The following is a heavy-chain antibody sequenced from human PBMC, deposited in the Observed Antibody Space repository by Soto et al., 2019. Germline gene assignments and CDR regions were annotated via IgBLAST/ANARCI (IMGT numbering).Heavy chain of an antibody. Sequence: SETLSLTCTVSGCSISSYYWSWIRQPPGKGLEWIGYIYYSGSTNYNPSLKSRVTISVDTSKNQFSLKLSSVTAADTAVYYCARVGFEAVAGTGVYNWFDPWGQGTLVTVSS. CDR2: IYYSGST. J-gene: IGHJ5*02. D-gene: IGHD6-19*01. V-gene: IGHV4-59*01. CDR1: GCSISSYY. CDR3: ARVGFEAVAGTGVYNWFDP.